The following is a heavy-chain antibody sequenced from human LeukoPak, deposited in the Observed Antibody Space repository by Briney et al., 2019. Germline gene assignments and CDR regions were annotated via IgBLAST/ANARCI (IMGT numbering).Heavy chain of an antibody. Sequence: SETLSLTCTVSGGSISSYYWSWIRQPPGKGLEWIGYIYYSGSTNYNPSLKSRVTISVDTSKNQFSLKLSSVTAADTAVYYCARMRGSTMDYWGQGTLVTVSS. CDR1: GGSISSYY. CDR2: IYYSGST. D-gene: IGHD1-26*01. J-gene: IGHJ4*02. CDR3: ARMRGSTMDY. V-gene: IGHV4-59*01.